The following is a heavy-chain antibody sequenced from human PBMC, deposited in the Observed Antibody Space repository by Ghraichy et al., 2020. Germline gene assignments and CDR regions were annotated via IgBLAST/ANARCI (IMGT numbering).Heavy chain of an antibody. V-gene: IGHV4-59*01. D-gene: IGHD4-17*01. CDR3: ARRRDYGDWLFDY. CDR1: GGSISSYY. Sequence: SETLSLTCTVSGGSISSYYWSWIRQPPGKGLEWIGYIYYSGSTNYNPSLKSRVTISVDTSKNQFSLKLSSVTAADTAVYYCARRRDYGDWLFDYWGHGTLVTVSS. CDR2: IYYSGST. J-gene: IGHJ4*01.